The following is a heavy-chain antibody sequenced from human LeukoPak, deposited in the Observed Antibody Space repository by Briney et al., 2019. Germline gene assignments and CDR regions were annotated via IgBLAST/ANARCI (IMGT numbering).Heavy chain of an antibody. CDR2: INPNSGGT. J-gene: IGHJ3*02. CDR1: GYTFTGYY. D-gene: IGHD2-2*01. CDR3: ARDGKIVPAARGAFDI. Sequence: GASVKVSCKASGYTFTGYYMHWGRQAPGQGLEWMGWINPNSGGTNYAQKFQGRVTMTRDTSISTAYMELSRLRSDDTAVYYCARDGKIVPAARGAFDIWGQGTMVTVSS. V-gene: IGHV1-2*02.